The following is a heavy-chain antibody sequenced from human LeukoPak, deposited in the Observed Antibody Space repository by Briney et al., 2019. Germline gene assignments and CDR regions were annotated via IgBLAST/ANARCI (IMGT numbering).Heavy chain of an antibody. D-gene: IGHD2-8*01. CDR3: VRVSCANGVCYGFDY. CDR1: GFTVSRNY. V-gene: IGHV3-53*01. Sequence: GGSLRLSCAASGFTVSRNYMSWVRQAPGKGLEWVSIIYAGGSTYYADSVKGRFTISRDNSQNTLYLQMNSLSGEDTAVYYCVRVSCANGVCYGFDYWGQGTLVTVSS. J-gene: IGHJ4*02. CDR2: IYAGGST.